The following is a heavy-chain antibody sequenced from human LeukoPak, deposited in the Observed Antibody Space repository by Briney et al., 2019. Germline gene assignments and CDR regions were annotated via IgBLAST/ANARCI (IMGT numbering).Heavy chain of an antibody. J-gene: IGHJ4*02. D-gene: IGHD6-19*01. Sequence: SETLSLTCAVYGGSFSGYYWSWIRQSPGKGLEWIGEINHSGSTNYNPSLKSRVTISVDTSKNQFSLKLSSVTAADTAVYYCARGTAVAGPEDYWGQGTLVTVSS. V-gene: IGHV4-34*01. CDR2: INHSGST. CDR1: GGSFSGYY. CDR3: ARGTAVAGPEDY.